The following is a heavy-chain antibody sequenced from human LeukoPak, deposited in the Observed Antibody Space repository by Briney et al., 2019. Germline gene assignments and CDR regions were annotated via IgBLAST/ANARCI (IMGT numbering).Heavy chain of an antibody. D-gene: IGHD2-21*02. Sequence: SVKVSCKAFGYTFTSNYMHWVRQAPGQGPEWMGGIIPIFGTANYAQKFQGRVTITADKSTSTAYMELSSLRSEDTAVYYCARGGYCGGDCYSNWGQGTLVTVSS. CDR3: ARGGYCGGDCYSN. CDR2: IIPIFGTA. J-gene: IGHJ4*02. CDR1: GYTFTSNY. V-gene: IGHV1-69*06.